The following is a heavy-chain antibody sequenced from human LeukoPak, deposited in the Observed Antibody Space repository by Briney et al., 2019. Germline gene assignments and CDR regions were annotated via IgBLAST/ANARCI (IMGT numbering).Heavy chain of an antibody. V-gene: IGHV3-23*01. CDR2: ISASGGSA. D-gene: IGHD4-11*01. CDR1: GFTFSSYA. J-gene: IGHJ4*02. Sequence: RPGGSLRLSCAASGFTFSSYAMSWVRQAPGKGLEWVSAISASGGSAYYADSVKGRFTISRDNSKNTLYLQMNSLRAGDAAVYYCARRTTVTIPFGYWGQGTLVTVSS. CDR3: ARRTTVTIPFGY.